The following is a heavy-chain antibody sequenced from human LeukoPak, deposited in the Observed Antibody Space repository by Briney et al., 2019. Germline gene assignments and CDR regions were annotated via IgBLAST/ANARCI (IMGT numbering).Heavy chain of an antibody. Sequence: PSETLSLTCTVSGGSISSYYWSWIRQPPGKGLEWIGYIYYSGSTNYNPSLKSRVTISVDTSKNQFSLKLSSVTAADTAVYYCASSVRDSSGYYPDWYFDLWGRGTLVTVSS. J-gene: IGHJ2*01. CDR1: GGSISSYY. D-gene: IGHD3-22*01. V-gene: IGHV4-59*01. CDR2: IYYSGST. CDR3: ASSVRDSSGYYPDWYFDL.